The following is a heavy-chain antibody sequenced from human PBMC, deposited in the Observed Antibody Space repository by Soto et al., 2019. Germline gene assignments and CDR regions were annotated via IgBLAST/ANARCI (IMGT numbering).Heavy chain of an antibody. CDR1: GGSISSYY. J-gene: IGHJ4*02. V-gene: IGHV4-59*01. CDR2: IYYSGST. Sequence: PSETLSLTCTVSGGSISSYYWSWIRQPPGKGLEWIGYIYYSGSTNYNPSLKSRVTISVDTSKNQFSLKLSSVTAADTAVYYCARGIHYDSSRYYRDYWGQGTLVTVSS. D-gene: IGHD3-22*01. CDR3: ARGIHYDSSRYYRDY.